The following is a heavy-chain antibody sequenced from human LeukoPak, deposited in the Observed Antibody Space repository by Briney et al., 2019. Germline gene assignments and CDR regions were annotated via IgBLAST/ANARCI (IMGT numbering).Heavy chain of an antibody. J-gene: IGHJ5*01. CDR3: ARMALDGGDSIGFDS. Sequence: ASVKVSCKASGYTFTDYFIHWVRQAPGQGLEWMGWINPNIGDASYAQKFQDRVTMTRDRSINTAYTELSRLTSDDTAVYYCARMALDGGDSIGFDSWGQGTLVTVSS. CDR2: INPNIGDA. V-gene: IGHV1-2*02. CDR1: GYTFTDYF. D-gene: IGHD2-21*02.